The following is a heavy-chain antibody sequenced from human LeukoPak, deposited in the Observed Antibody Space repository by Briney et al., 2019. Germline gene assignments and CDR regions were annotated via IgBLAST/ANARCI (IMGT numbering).Heavy chain of an antibody. CDR2: IKPDGSET. Sequence: GGSLRLSCVASGFPFRGYWMTWVRQSPGKGLDWVANIKPDGSETNYLDSVKGRFTISRDNARDSLFLEMNNLRVDDTAVYYCARDGGELWPLDEWGQGILVTVSS. V-gene: IGHV3-7*01. J-gene: IGHJ4*02. D-gene: IGHD3-10*01. CDR3: ARDGGELWPLDE. CDR1: GFPFRGYW.